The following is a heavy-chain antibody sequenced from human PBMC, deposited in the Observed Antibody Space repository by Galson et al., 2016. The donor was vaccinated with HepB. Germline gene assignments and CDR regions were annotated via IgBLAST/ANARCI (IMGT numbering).Heavy chain of an antibody. CDR3: TRQVPITMVRGVFPKYNDYYYYMDV. Sequence: SLRLSCAASGFTFSGSTMHWVRQASGKGLEWVGRIRNKAYSYATAYAASVKGRFTISRDDSKNTAYLQMNSLKTEDTAVYYCTRQVPITMVRGVFPKYNDYYYYMDVWGKGTTVTVSS. CDR2: IRNKAYSYAT. D-gene: IGHD3-10*01. V-gene: IGHV3-73*01. J-gene: IGHJ6*03. CDR1: GFTFSGST.